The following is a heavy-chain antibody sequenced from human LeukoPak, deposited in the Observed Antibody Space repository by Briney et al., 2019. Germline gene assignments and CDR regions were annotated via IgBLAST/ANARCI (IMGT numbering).Heavy chain of an antibody. CDR3: ARRATYISGHHDA. Sequence: ASVKVSCKASGYTFTSYSMQWVRQAPGQGLEWMGIINPSGDSTSYTQKLQGRLTMTRDTSTNTVYMELSSLRSDDTAVYYCARRATYISGHHDAWGQGTLVTVSS. J-gene: IGHJ4*02. CDR1: GYTFTSYS. D-gene: IGHD6-19*01. V-gene: IGHV1-46*01. CDR2: INPSGDST.